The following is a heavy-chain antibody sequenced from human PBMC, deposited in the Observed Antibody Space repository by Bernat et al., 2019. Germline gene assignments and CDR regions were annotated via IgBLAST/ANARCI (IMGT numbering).Heavy chain of an antibody. CDR2: IYYSGST. J-gene: IGHJ3*02. CDR3: ARHERGTGLGSAFDI. D-gene: IGHD3-16*01. Sequence: QLQLQESGPGLVKPSGTLSLTCTVSGGSISSSSYYWGWIRQPPGKGLEWIGSIYYSGSTYYNPSLKSRVTISVDTSKNQFSLKLSSVTAADTAVYYCARHERGTGLGSAFDIWGQGTMVTVSS. V-gene: IGHV4-39*01. CDR1: GGSISSSSYY.